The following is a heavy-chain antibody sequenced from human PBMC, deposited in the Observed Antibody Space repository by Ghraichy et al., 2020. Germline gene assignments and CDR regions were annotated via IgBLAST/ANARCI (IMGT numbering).Heavy chain of an antibody. J-gene: IGHJ6*03. CDR1: GFTFDNYA. CDR2: ITVRSRFI. Sequence: GGSLRLSCAASGFTFDNYAMNWVRQAPGKGLEWVSTITVRSRFIYYADSVTGRFTVSRDDARDSLYLQMDNLRVEDTAVYFCARVPTGIGTYHYYYMDVWGKETTVTVSS. CDR3: ARVPTGIGTYHYYYMDV. D-gene: IGHD1-1*01. V-gene: IGHV3-21*01.